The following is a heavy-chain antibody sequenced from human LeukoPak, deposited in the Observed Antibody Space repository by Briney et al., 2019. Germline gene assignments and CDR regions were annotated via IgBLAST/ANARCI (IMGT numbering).Heavy chain of an antibody. J-gene: IGHJ4*02. D-gene: IGHD3-10*01. CDR3: AKEVPMVRGVKYFDY. CDR2: ISGSGGRT. Sequence: GGSLRLSCAASGFTFSSYAMSWVRQAPGKGLEWVSGISGSGGRTYYADSVKGRFTISRDNSKNTLYLQMNSLRAEDTAVYYCAKEVPMVRGVKYFDYWGQGTLVTVSS. CDR1: GFTFSSYA. V-gene: IGHV3-23*01.